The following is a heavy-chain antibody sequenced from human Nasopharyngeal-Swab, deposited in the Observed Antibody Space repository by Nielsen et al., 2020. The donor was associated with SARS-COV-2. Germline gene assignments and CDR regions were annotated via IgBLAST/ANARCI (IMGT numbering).Heavy chain of an antibody. J-gene: IGHJ6*02. Sequence: LRLSCAVSGGSISSGGYYWSWIRQSPGKGLEWIGHIFYSGNTYYNPSLGSRVTISVDTSRDQFSLKLSSVTAADTAVYYCARRSGYTYYYTMDVWGQGTTATVSS. D-gene: IGHD5-24*01. CDR2: IFYSGNT. CDR3: ARRSGYTYYYTMDV. CDR1: GGSISSGGYY. V-gene: IGHV4-30-4*01.